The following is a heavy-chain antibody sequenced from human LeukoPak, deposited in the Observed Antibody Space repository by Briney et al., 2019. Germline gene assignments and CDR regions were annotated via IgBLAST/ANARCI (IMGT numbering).Heavy chain of an antibody. CDR3: AKDGTGDSGYFDY. J-gene: IGHJ4*02. Sequence: PGGSLRLSCAASGFNFEDYAMFWVRQAPGKGLEWVSGINWNGQKIGYADSVKGRFTISRDNAKNSLYLQMNSLRAEDTALYYCAKDGTGDSGYFDYWGQGTLVTVSS. CDR1: GFNFEDYA. D-gene: IGHD7-27*01. V-gene: IGHV3-9*01. CDR2: INWNGQKI.